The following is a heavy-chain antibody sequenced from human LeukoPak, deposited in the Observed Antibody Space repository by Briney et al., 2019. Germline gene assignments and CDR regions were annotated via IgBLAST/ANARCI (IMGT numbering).Heavy chain of an antibody. J-gene: IGHJ6*02. V-gene: IGHV3-23*01. D-gene: IGHD6-19*01. CDR1: GFRFSDYT. CDR3: AKGPLGGGREEWLVVQYYYYGMDV. CDR2: IGGRGGST. Sequence: PGGSLRLSCAASGFRFSDYTMTWVRQAPGKGPEWVSAIGGRGGSTYYADSLGGRFTISRDNSKNTLYLQMNSLRAEDTAVYYCAKGPLGGGREEWLVVQYYYYGMDVWGQGTTVTVSS.